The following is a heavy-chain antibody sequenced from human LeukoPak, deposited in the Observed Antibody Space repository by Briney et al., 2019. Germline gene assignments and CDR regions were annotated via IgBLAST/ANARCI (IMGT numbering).Heavy chain of an antibody. J-gene: IGHJ6*02. D-gene: IGHD3-3*01. CDR1: GFTFSSYS. CDR3: ARVLYDFWSGHKPYYYYYGMDV. V-gene: IGHV3-21*01. Sequence: PGGSLRLSCAASGFTFSSYSMNWVSQAPGKGLEWVSSISSSSSYIYYADSVKGRFTISRDNSKNTLYLQMNSLRAEDTAVYYCARVLYDFWSGHKPYYYYYGMDVWGQGTTVTVSS. CDR2: ISSSSSYI.